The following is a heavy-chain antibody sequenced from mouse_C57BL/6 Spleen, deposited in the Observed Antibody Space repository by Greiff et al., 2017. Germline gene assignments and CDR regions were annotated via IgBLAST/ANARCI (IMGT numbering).Heavy chain of an antibody. D-gene: IGHD2-4*01. V-gene: IGHV1-55*01. CDR1: GYTFTSYW. Sequence: QVQLQQSGAELVKPGASVKMSCKASGYTFTSYWITWVKQRPGQGLEWIGDIYPGSGSTNYNEKFKSKATLTVDTSSSTAYMQLSSLTSEDSAVYYCASVYYDYDEGYAMDYWGQGTSVTVSS. CDR3: ASVYYDYDEGYAMDY. J-gene: IGHJ4*01. CDR2: IYPGSGST.